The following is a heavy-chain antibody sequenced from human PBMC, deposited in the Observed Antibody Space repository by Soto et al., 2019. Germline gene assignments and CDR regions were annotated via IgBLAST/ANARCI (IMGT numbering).Heavy chain of an antibody. J-gene: IGHJ4*02. D-gene: IGHD3-10*01. CDR1: GDTFSFYS. Sequence: QVQLVQSGAEVKRPGSSVKVSCKASGDTFSFYSINWVRQAPGLGLEWMGRVNPILGMSNYAQRFQGRVTMTADKSTSTAYMELSGLRCEDTAMYYCATSYGSGYRAFDYWGQGALVTVSS. V-gene: IGHV1-69*04. CDR3: ATSYGSGYRAFDY. CDR2: VNPILGMS.